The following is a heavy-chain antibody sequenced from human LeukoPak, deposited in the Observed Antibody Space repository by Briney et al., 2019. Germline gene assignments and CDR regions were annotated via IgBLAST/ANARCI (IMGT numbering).Heavy chain of an antibody. CDR2: IYYSGST. CDR1: GGSISSNSYY. J-gene: IGHJ4*02. Sequence: PSETLSLTCAVSGGSISSNSYYWGWIRQPPGKGLEWIGSIYYSGSTNYNPSLKSRVTISVDTSKNQFSLKLSSVTAADTAVYYCAREASSGWYADFDYWGQGTLVTVSS. CDR3: AREASSGWYADFDY. D-gene: IGHD6-19*01. V-gene: IGHV4-39*07.